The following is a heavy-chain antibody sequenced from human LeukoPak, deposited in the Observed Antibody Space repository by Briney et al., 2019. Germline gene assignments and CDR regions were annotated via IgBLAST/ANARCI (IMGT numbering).Heavy chain of an antibody. J-gene: IGHJ3*02. V-gene: IGHV3-13*01. Sequence: GGSLRLSCAASGFTFSYYDMHWVRQATGKGLEWVSALGTAGDTYYLDSVKGRFTISRENAKNSLYLQMNSLRAGDTAVYYCARDFGGAFDIWGQGTMVTVSS. CDR1: GFTFSYYD. D-gene: IGHD3-10*01. CDR3: ARDFGGAFDI. CDR2: LGTAGDT.